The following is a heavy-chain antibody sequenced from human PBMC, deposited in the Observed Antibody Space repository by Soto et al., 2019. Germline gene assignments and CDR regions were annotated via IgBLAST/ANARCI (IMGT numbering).Heavy chain of an antibody. CDR2: IYYSGST. Sequence: SETLSLTCTVSGGSISSGDYYWSWIRQPPGKGLEWIGYIYYSGSTYYNPSLKSRVTISVDTSKNQFSLKLSSVTAADTAVYYCARTSSPYYDFWSGNYNWFDPWGQGTLVTVSS. J-gene: IGHJ5*02. D-gene: IGHD3-3*01. V-gene: IGHV4-30-4*01. CDR3: ARTSSPYYDFWSGNYNWFDP. CDR1: GGSISSGDYY.